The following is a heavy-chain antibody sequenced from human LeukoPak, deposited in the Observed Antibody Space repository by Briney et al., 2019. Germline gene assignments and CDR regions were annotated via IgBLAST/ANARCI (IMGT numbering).Heavy chain of an antibody. CDR2: ISTSGRT. CDR3: AKDLDSSGSYESPGDY. CDR1: GFTFNKYA. Sequence: GGSLRLSCTASGFTFNKYAMSWLRQPPGKGLEWVSLISTSGRTHYADSVKGRFTISRDNSKNALYLQMNTLRVDDTAIYYCAKDLDSSGSYESPGDYWGQGTQVTVSS. V-gene: IGHV3-23*01. D-gene: IGHD6-19*01. J-gene: IGHJ4*02.